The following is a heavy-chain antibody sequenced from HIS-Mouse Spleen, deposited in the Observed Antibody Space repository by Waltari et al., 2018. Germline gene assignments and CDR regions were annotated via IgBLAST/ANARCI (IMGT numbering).Heavy chain of an antibody. CDR2: IDCDDDK. J-gene: IGHJ4*02. D-gene: IGHD6-19*01. CDR3: ARIAEGYSSGWYAFDY. CDR1: GFSLSTSGMC. Sequence: QVTLRESGPALVKPTQTLTLTCTFSGFSLSTSGMCVSWIRQPPGKALEWLARIDCDDDKYYSTSLKTRLTISKDTSKNQVVLTMTNMDPVDTATYSCARIAEGYSSGWYAFDYWGQGTLVTVSS. V-gene: IGHV2-70*15.